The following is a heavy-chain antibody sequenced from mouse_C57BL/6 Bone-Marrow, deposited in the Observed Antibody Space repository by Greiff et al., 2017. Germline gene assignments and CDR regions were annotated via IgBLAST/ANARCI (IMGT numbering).Heavy chain of an antibody. V-gene: IGHV5-9*01. CDR1: GFTFSSYT. CDR2: ISGGGGNT. Sequence: EVKLVESGGGLVKPGGSLKLSCAASGFTFSSYTMSWVRQTPEKRLEWVATISGGGGNTYYPDSVKGRFTISRDNAKTTLYLQMSSLRSEDTALYYCARHDPFDYWGQGTTLTVSS. J-gene: IGHJ2*01. CDR3: ARHDPFDY.